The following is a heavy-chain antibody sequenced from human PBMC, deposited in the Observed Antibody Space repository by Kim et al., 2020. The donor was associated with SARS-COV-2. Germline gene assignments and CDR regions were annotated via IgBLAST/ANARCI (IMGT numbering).Heavy chain of an antibody. Sequence: SETLSLTCTVSGGSISSGGYYWSWIRQHPGKGLEWIGYIYYSGSTYYNPSLKSRVTISVDTSKNQFSLKLSSVTAADTAVYYCARVGGGLRWNGWFDPWGQGTLVTVSS. V-gene: IGHV4-31*03. J-gene: IGHJ5*02. D-gene: IGHD4-17*01. CDR3: ARVGGGLRWNGWFDP. CDR2: IYYSGST. CDR1: GGSISSGGYY.